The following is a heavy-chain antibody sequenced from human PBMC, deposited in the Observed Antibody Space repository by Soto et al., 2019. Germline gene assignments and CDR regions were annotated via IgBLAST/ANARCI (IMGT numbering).Heavy chain of an antibody. CDR3: AKRAYGSDFDY. J-gene: IGHJ4*02. CDR2: ISGSGDSK. Sequence: EVQLLESGGGLVQPGGSLRLSCAASGFTFSSYAMSWVRQAPGKGLEWVSVISGSGDSKYYADSVKGRFTISRDNSKNTLYLQMNSRRVEDTAVYYCAKRAYGSDFDYWGQGTLVTVSS. CDR1: GFTFSSYA. D-gene: IGHD3-10*01. V-gene: IGHV3-23*01.